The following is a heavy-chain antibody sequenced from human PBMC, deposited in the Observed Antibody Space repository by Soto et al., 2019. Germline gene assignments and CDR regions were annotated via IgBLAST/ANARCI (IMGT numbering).Heavy chain of an antibody. J-gene: IGHJ1*01. CDR2: IIPIFGTA. CDR1: GGTFSSYA. D-gene: IGHD6-6*01. V-gene: IGHV1-69*01. CDR3: ARDPASSSSGYFQH. Sequence: QVQLVQSGAEVKKPGSSVKVSYKASGGTFSSYAISWVRQAPGQGLEWMGGIIPIFGTANYAQKFQGRVTITADESTSTAYMELSSLRSEDTAVYYCARDPASSSSGYFQHWGQGTLVTVSS.